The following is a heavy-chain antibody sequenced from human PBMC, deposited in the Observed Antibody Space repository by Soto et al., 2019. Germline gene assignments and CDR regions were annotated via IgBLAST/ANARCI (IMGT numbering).Heavy chain of an antibody. D-gene: IGHD2-2*01. J-gene: IGHJ6*02. V-gene: IGHV3-74*01. CDR1: GIDFSNTW. CDR2: INSDGTTT. CDR3: TTNGSYAQYV. Sequence: EVQLEVSGGGLVQPGGSLRLSCAVSGIDFSNTWMHWVRQVPGKGLVWVAYINSDGTTTTYADSVRGRCTISRDNAKNTVYLQIDRLRAEDTPLYYCTTNGSYAQYVWGQGTAVTVSS.